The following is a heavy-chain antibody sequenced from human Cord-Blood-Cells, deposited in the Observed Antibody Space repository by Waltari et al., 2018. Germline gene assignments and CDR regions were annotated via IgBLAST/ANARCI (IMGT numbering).Heavy chain of an antibody. Sequence: QVQLQQWGAGLLKPSETLSLTCAVYGGSFSGYYWSWIRQPPGKGLEWIGEINHSGNTNYNPSLKSRVTISVDTSKNQFSLKLSSVTAADTAVYYCARAPGYCSSTSCYAFDIWGQGTMVTVSS. CDR2: INHSGNT. D-gene: IGHD2-2*01. J-gene: IGHJ3*02. CDR3: ARAPGYCSSTSCYAFDI. CDR1: GGSFSGYY. V-gene: IGHV4-34*01.